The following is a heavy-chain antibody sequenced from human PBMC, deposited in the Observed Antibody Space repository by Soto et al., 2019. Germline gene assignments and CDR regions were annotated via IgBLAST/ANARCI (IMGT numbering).Heavy chain of an antibody. CDR1: GYTFTGYY. CDR3: AREEDCSSTSCYGDP. Sequence: SVKVSCKASGYTFTGYYMHWVRQAPGQGLEWMGWINPNSGGTNYAQKFQGRVTMTRDTSISTAYMELSRLRSDDTAVYYCAREEDCSSTSCYGDPWGQGTLVTVSS. CDR2: INPNSGGT. D-gene: IGHD2-2*01. V-gene: IGHV1-2*02. J-gene: IGHJ5*02.